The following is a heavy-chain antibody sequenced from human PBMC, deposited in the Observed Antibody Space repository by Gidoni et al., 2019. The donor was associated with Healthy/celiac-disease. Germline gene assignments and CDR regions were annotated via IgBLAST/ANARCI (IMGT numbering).Heavy chain of an antibody. D-gene: IGHD3-3*01. CDR1: GFSLRTSGMC. Sequence: QVTLRESGPALVKPTQTLTLTCTFSGFSLRTSGMCVSWIRQPPGQALEWLALIDWDDDKYYSTSLKTRLTISKDTSKNQVVLTMTNMDPVDTATYYCARAHIGTIFGVVISKTLDGMDVWGQGTTVTVSS. V-gene: IGHV2-70*01. CDR3: ARAHIGTIFGVVISKTLDGMDV. CDR2: IDWDDDK. J-gene: IGHJ6*02.